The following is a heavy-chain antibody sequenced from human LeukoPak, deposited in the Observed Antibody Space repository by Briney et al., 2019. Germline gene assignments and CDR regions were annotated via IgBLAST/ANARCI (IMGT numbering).Heavy chain of an antibody. J-gene: IGHJ3*02. Sequence: GGSLRLSCAASGFTFSTYSIKWVRQAPGKGLEWVSYIGGSGSFIYYADSVKGRFTISRDNAKNSVYLQMNSLRAEDTAVYYCARDRDWSVLYDASDIWGQGTMVTVSS. CDR2: IGGSGSFI. V-gene: IGHV3-21*05. D-gene: IGHD3/OR15-3a*01. CDR3: ARDRDWSVLYDASDI. CDR1: GFTFSTYS.